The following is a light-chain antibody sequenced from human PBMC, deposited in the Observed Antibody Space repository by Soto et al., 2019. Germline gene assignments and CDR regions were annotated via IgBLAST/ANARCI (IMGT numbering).Light chain of an antibody. CDR3: QQYDNLLRT. Sequence: DIQMTQSPSSLSASVGDRVTITCQASQDISNYLNWYQQKPGKAPKLLIYDASNLETGVPSRFSGSRSGTDFTFTISSLQPEDIATYYCQQYDNLLRTFGGGTKVEIK. CDR2: DAS. V-gene: IGKV1-33*01. J-gene: IGKJ4*01. CDR1: QDISNY.